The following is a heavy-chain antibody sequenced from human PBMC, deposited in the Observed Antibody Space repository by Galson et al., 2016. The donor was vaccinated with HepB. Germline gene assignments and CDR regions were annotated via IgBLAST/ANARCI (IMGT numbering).Heavy chain of an antibody. D-gene: IGHD2-2*01. CDR2: INHSGST. CDR1: GGSFRGSY. J-gene: IGHJ4*02. Sequence: SETLSLTCAVYGGSFRGSYWSWIRQSPGKGLEWIGEINHSGSTNYNPSFKSRVTIAVDKSRNQFSLHLPSVTAADTAAYYCAKVKGRVVVVPAYYFDYWGQGTLVTVSS. CDR3: AKVKGRVVVVPAYYFDY. V-gene: IGHV4-34*01.